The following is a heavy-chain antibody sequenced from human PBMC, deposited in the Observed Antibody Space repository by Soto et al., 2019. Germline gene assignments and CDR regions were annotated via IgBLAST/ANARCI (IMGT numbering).Heavy chain of an antibody. V-gene: IGHV3-21*01. D-gene: IGHD2-15*01. CDR1: GFTFSSYT. Sequence: EVQLVESGGGLVNPGGSLRLSCAASGFTFSSYTMSWLRQAPGTGLEWVSSISGSSGVIYYAGSVKGRFTISRDNAKNSLYLQMNNLRAEDTAVYFCAREARPGGTCYGCGFDPWGLGTLVTVSS. CDR3: AREARPGGTCYGCGFDP. J-gene: IGHJ5*02. CDR2: ISGSSGVI.